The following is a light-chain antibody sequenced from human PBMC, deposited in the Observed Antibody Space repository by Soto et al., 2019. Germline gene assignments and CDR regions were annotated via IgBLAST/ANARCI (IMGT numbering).Light chain of an antibody. V-gene: IGKV3-11*01. J-gene: IGKJ5*01. CDR2: EAL. Sequence: EMVMTQSPATLSVSPGEIATLSFMASQSISTYLAWYQQKPGQAPRLLIYEALNRATGIPARFSGSGSGTDFTLTISSLEPEDFAVYYCQQRNNWPPKITFGQGTRLEIK. CDR1: QSISTY. CDR3: QQRNNWPPKIT.